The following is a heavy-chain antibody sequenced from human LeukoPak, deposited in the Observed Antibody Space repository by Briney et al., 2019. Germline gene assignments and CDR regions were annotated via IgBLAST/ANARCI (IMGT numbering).Heavy chain of an antibody. CDR3: AREVPAAPYYFDY. V-gene: IGHV4-30-2*01. CDR2: IYHSGST. CDR1: GGSISSGGYY. D-gene: IGHD2-2*01. J-gene: IGHJ4*02. Sequence: PSQTLSLTCTVSGGSISSGGYYWSWIRQPPGKGLEWIGYIYHSGSTYYNPSLKSRVTISVDRSKNQFSLKLSSVTAADTAVYYCAREVPAAPYYFDYWGQGTLVTVSS.